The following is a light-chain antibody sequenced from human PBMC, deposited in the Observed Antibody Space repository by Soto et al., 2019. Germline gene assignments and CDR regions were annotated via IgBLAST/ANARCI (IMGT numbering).Light chain of an antibody. CDR1: SSNIGAVYD. CDR3: QSYDSSPXGSEV. CDR2: GNS. V-gene: IGLV1-40*01. Sequence: QSFLTQPPSVSGAPVQRVTISCTGSSSNIGAVYDVHWYQQLPGTAPKLLIYGNSNRPSGVPDRFSGSKSGTSASLAITGLQAEDEADYYCQSYDSSPXGSEVFGIGT. J-gene: IGLJ1*01.